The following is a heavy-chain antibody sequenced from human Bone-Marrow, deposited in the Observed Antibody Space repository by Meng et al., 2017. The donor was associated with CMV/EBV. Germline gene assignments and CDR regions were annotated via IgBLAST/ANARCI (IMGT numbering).Heavy chain of an antibody. Sequence: ASVKVSCKASGYAFNTYGISWVRQAPGQGLEWMGWISGYNGDTNYAQKLQGRVTMTTDTSTSTAYMEMRSLTSDDTAVYYCARDGGRRSAYAPYNWFDPWGQGTPVTVSS. CDR2: ISGYNGDT. V-gene: IGHV1-18*01. J-gene: IGHJ5*02. CDR1: GYAFNTYG. CDR3: ARDGGRRSAYAPYNWFDP. D-gene: IGHD3-16*01.